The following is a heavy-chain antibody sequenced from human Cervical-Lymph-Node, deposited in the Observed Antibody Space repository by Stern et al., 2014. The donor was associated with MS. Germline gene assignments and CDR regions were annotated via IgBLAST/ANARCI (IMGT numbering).Heavy chain of an antibody. V-gene: IGHV1-2*06. Sequence: VQLVESGAEVTKPGASVKVSCKTSGYIFTGYYIHWLRQAPGQGLEWMGRINPNSGDTNYAPAFQGRVTMTRDTSISTAHMELNRLRSADTAVYYCASTVHLSSGWYDPFDYWGQGSLVTVSS. D-gene: IGHD6-19*01. CDR1: GYIFTGYY. CDR3: ASTVHLSSGWYDPFDY. J-gene: IGHJ4*02. CDR2: INPNSGDT.